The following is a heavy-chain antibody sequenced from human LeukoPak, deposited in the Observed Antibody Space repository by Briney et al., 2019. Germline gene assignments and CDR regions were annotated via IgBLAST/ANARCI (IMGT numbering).Heavy chain of an antibody. D-gene: IGHD6-13*01. V-gene: IGHV5-51*01. CDR2: IYPGDSDT. Sequence: GESLKISCKGSGYSFTSYWIGWVRQMPGKGLEWMGIIYPGDSDTRYSPSFQGQVTISADKSISTAYLQWSSLKASDTAMYYCARRNRGSWPNLYYMDVWGKGTTVTVTS. CDR1: GYSFTSYW. J-gene: IGHJ6*03. CDR3: ARRNRGSWPNLYYMDV.